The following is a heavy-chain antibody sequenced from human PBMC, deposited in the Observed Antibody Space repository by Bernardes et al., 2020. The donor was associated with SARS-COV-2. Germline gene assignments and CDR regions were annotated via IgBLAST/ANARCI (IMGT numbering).Heavy chain of an antibody. CDR3: AAYYRDYVDY. Sequence: SETLSLTCTASVGSTSTYYWTWTRQPPGKGLEWIVHIYSTGSTNYHPSLKSRVTISVDTSNNHFSLRLSSVTAADAAVDYCAAYYRDYVDYRGLGTLVTV. CDR2: IYSTGST. CDR1: VGSTSTYY. D-gene: IGHD3-22*01. V-gene: IGHV4-59*01. J-gene: IGHJ4*02.